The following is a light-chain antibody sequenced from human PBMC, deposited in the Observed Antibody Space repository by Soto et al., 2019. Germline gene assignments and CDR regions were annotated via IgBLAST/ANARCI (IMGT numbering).Light chain of an antibody. CDR3: MQGTYRRT. J-gene: IGKJ1*01. CDR2: RVS. V-gene: IGKV2-30*02. CDR1: QSLVHGDGNTY. Sequence: DIVMTQSPLSLPVTLGQPASISCRSSQSLVHGDGNTYLNWYLQRPGQSPRRLIYRVSNRDAGVPDRFSGSGSGNDFTMKISRVEAEDVGVYYCMQGTYRRTFGQGTKVEIK.